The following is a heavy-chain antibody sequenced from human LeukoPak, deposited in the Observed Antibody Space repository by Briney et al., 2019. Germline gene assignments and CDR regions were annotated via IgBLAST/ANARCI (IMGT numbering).Heavy chain of an antibody. CDR3: ARGGSSGYPGRY. CDR2: IYYSGST. CDR1: GGSISSYY. D-gene: IGHD3-22*01. Sequence: SETLSLTCTVSGGSISSYYWSWIRQPPGKGLEWIGYIYYSGSTNYNPSLKSRVTISVDTSKNQFSLKLSSVTAADTAVYYCARGGSSGYPGRYWGQGTLVTVSS. J-gene: IGHJ4*02. V-gene: IGHV4-59*12.